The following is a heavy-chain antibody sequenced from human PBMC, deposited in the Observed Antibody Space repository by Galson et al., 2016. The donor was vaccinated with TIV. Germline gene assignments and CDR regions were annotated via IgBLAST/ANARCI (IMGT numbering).Heavy chain of an antibody. CDR1: GYPVSTHY. V-gene: IGHV1-46*01. J-gene: IGHJ4*02. D-gene: IGHD2-21*02. Sequence: QSGAEVKKPGSSVKVSCKASGYPVSTHYISWVRQGSGQGLEWMGIFNPSGGGTTYAQNFQGRLTMTSDTSTSIVYLELSSLRSEDTAVYYCARTQSCGGDCYYFYHWGQGALVTVSS. CDR2: FNPSGGGT. CDR3: ARTQSCGGDCYYFYH.